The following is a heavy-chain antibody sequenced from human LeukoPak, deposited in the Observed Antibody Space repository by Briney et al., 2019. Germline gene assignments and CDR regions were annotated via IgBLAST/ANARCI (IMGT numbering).Heavy chain of an antibody. Sequence: ASVTVSCKASGGTFRSYAISWVRQAPGQGLEWMGGIIPMFDIAHYAQNFQGRVTITADESTSTAYMELSSLRSEDTAFYYCARDLGWGRDVYNSLHYWGQGTLVTVSS. CDR3: ARDLGWGRDVYNSLHY. V-gene: IGHV1-69*13. CDR1: GGTFRSYA. D-gene: IGHD5-24*01. J-gene: IGHJ4*02. CDR2: IIPMFDIA.